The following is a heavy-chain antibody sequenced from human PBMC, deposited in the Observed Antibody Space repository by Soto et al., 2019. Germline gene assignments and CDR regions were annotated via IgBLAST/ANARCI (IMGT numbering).Heavy chain of an antibody. J-gene: IGHJ4*02. Sequence: EVQLVESGGGLVQPGGSLRLSCAASGFTFSSYWMSWVRQAPGKGLEGVANIKQDGREKDYVDSVKGRFTISRDKAKNSLYLQMNSLRAEDTAVYYCASRYCSSTSCYFDYWGQGILVTVSS. V-gene: IGHV3-7*05. CDR3: ASRYCSSTSCYFDY. D-gene: IGHD2-2*01. CDR2: IKQDGREK. CDR1: GFTFSSYW.